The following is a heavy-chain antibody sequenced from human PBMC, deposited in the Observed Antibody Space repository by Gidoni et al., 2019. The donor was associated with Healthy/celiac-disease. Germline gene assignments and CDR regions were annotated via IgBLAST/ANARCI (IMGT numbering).Heavy chain of an antibody. CDR3: AKVAFDCSGGSCYSGWFDP. D-gene: IGHD2-15*01. CDR2: ISWNSGCI. Sequence: EVQLVESGGGLVQPGRSLRLYCEASGFTIDDYAMHWVRQAPGKGREWVSGISWNSGCIGYADSVKGRFTISRDNAKNSLYLQMNSLRAEDTALYYCAKVAFDCSGGSCYSGWFDPWGQGTLVTVSS. V-gene: IGHV3-9*01. CDR1: GFTIDDYA. J-gene: IGHJ5*02.